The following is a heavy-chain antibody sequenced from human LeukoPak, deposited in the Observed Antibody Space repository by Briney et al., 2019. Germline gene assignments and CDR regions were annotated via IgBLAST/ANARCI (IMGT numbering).Heavy chain of an antibody. V-gene: IGHV3-7*01. CDR3: ARDRGPNCLDY. D-gene: IGHD1-1*01. CDR2: IKQDGSAE. J-gene: IGHJ4*02. CDR1: GLTFRSCW. Sequence: GLALTLSCAASGLTFRSCWMTWVRQTPDKELAGVASIKQDGSAEYYVDSVRGRFTISRDNAKNSVYLQMNSLRAEDTAVYYCARDRGPNCLDYWGQGTLVTVSS.